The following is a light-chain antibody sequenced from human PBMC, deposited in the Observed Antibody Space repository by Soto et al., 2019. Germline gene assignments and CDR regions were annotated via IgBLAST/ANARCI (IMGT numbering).Light chain of an antibody. J-gene: IGLJ2*01. Sequence: QSVLTQPASVSGSPAQSITISCTGASSDVGSYNLVSWYQQHPGKAPKLMIYEGSKRPSGVSNRFSGSKSGNTASLTISGLQAEDEANCYCCSYAGSNTPVVFGGGTKLTVL. V-gene: IGLV2-23*01. CDR3: CSYAGSNTPVV. CDR1: SSDVGSYNL. CDR2: EGS.